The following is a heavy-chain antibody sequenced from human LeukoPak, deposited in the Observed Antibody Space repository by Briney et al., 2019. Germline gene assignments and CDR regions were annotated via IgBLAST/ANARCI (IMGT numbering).Heavy chain of an antibody. D-gene: IGHD1-26*01. V-gene: IGHV4-34*01. Sequence: PSETLSLTCAVYGGSFCGYYWSWIRQPAGKGLEWIGEINHSGSTNYNPSLKSRVTISVDTSKNQFSLKLSSVTAADTAVYYCARDLRWELPIDYWGQGTLVTVSS. J-gene: IGHJ4*02. CDR1: GGSFCGYY. CDR3: ARDLRWELPIDY. CDR2: INHSGST.